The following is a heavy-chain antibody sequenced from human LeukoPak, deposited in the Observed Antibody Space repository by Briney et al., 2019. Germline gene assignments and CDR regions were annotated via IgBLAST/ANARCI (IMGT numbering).Heavy chain of an antibody. CDR1: GGTFSSYA. J-gene: IGHJ4*02. CDR3: AKDTFYDDVWGSYRCFDY. D-gene: IGHD3-16*02. CDR2: INPSSGGT. Sequence: ASVKVSCKASGGTFSSYAISWVRQAPGQGLEWMGRINPSSGGTKYAQKFQGRVTMTRDTSISTAYMELSRLRSDDTAVYYCAKDTFYDDVWGSYRCFDYWGQGTLVTVPS. V-gene: IGHV1-2*06.